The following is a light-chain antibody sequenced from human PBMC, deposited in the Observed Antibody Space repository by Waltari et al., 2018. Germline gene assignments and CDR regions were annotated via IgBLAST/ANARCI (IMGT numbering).Light chain of an antibody. J-gene: IGLJ3*02. CDR1: NLGDKY. CDR2: QDN. Sequence: SYELTQPPSLSVSPGQTATIACSGDNLGDKYACWYQQNSGQSTVLVIFQDNKRPSGIPERFSGSNSGNTATLTISGIQAMDEADYFCQAWDNSAAVFGGGTRLTVL. V-gene: IGLV3-1*01. CDR3: QAWDNSAAV.